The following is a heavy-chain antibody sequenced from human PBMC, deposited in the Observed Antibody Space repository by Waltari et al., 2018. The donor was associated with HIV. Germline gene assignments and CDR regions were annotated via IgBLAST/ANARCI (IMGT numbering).Heavy chain of an antibody. CDR2: IYYSGST. CDR1: GGSISSYY. CDR3: ARDRGEDSGWYDY. V-gene: IGHV4-59*01. D-gene: IGHD6-19*01. J-gene: IGHJ4*02. Sequence: QVQLQESGPGLVKPSETLSLTCTVSGGSISSYYWSWIRQPPGKGLEWIGYIYYSGSTNYNPSLKSRVTISVDTSKNQFSLKLSSVTAADTAVYYCARDRGEDSGWYDYWGQGTLVTVSS.